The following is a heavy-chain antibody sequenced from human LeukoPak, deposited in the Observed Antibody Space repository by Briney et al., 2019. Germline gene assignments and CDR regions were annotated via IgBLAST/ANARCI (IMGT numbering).Heavy chain of an antibody. Sequence: PGGSLRLSCAASGFTFSSYGMHWVRQAPGKGLEWVAVISYDGSNKYYADSVKGRFTISRDNSKNTLYLQMNSLRAEDTAVYYCAKDGLRYCGGDCYFDYWGQGTLVTVSS. CDR2: ISYDGSNK. CDR1: GFTFSSYG. J-gene: IGHJ4*02. V-gene: IGHV3-30*18. D-gene: IGHD2-21*02. CDR3: AKDGLRYCGGDCYFDY.